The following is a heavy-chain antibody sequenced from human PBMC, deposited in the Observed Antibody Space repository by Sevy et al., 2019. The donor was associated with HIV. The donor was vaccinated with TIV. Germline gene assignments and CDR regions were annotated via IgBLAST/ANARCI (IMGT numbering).Heavy chain of an antibody. D-gene: IGHD3-16*02. V-gene: IGHV2-5*01. Sequence: SGPTLVKPTQTLTLTCTFSGFSLSTSGVGVGWIRQPPGKALEWLALIYWNDDKRYSPSLKSRLTITKDTSKNQVVLTMTNTDPVDTATYYCAHRQLLRGDYVWGSYRPEGGQFDYWGQGTLVTVSS. J-gene: IGHJ4*02. CDR3: AHRQLLRGDYVWGSYRPEGGQFDY. CDR1: GFSLSTSGVG. CDR2: IYWNDDK.